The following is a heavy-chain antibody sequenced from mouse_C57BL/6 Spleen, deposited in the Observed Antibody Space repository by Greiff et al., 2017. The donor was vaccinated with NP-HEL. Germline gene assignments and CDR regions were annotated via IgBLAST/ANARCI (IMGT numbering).Heavy chain of an antibody. CDR3: TRDRCNCFDY. Sequence: DVKLVESGGGLVKPGGSLKLSCAASGFTFSSYAMSWVRQTPEKRLEWVATISDGGSYTYYPDNVKGRFTISRDNATNKLYLQMSNLTSEDTAMYYGTRDRCNCFDYWGQGTTLTVSS. J-gene: IGHJ2*01. CDR2: ISDGGSYT. D-gene: IGHD2-14*01. V-gene: IGHV5-4*01. CDR1: GFTFSSYA.